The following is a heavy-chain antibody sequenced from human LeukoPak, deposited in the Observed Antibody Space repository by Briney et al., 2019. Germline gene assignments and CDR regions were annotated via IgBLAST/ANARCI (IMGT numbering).Heavy chain of an antibody. CDR2: IKQDGGDK. D-gene: IGHD3-9*01. CDR3: AKQGRDWLRDYYYYMDV. V-gene: IGHV3-7*03. Sequence: GGSLRLSCAASGFTFSNYWMSWVRQAPGKGLEWVANIKQDGGDKYYVDSVKGRFTISRDNAKNTLYLQMNSLRAEDTAVYYCAKQGRDWLRDYYYYMDVWGKGTTVTISS. CDR1: GFTFSNYW. J-gene: IGHJ6*03.